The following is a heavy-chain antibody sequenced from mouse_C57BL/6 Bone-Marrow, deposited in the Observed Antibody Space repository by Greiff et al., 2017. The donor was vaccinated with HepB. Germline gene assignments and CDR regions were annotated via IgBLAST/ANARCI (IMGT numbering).Heavy chain of an antibody. J-gene: IGHJ3*01. CDR3: ARSYYYGGDWFAY. Sequence: QVQLQQSGAELVRPGASVKLSCKASGYTFTDYYINWVKQRPGQGLEWIARIYPGSGNTYYNEKFKGKATLTAEKSSSTAYMQLSSLTSEDSAVYFCARSYYYGGDWFAYWGQGTLVTVSA. D-gene: IGHD1-1*01. V-gene: IGHV1-76*01. CDR2: IYPGSGNT. CDR1: GYTFTDYY.